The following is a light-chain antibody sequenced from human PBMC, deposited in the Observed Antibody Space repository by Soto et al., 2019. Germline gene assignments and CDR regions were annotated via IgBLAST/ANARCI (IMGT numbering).Light chain of an antibody. Sequence: QSVLTQPPSVSAAPGQKVTISCSGSSSNIGDNHASWYQHLPGTAPKLLIFDNDKRPSGIPDRFSGSKSGTSATLGITGLQTGDEADYYCGTWDSSLSAWVFGGGTKVTVL. CDR3: GTWDSSLSAWV. J-gene: IGLJ3*02. CDR2: DND. CDR1: SSNIGDNH. V-gene: IGLV1-51*01.